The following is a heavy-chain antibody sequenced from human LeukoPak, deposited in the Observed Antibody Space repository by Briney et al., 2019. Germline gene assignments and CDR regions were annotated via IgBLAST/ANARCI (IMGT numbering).Heavy chain of an antibody. V-gene: IGHV3-64*01. J-gene: IGHJ3*02. D-gene: IGHD2-15*01. Sequence: GGSLRLSCAASGFTFSSYSIHWVRQAPGKGLEYVSAISSSGGSTYYANSVKGRFIISRDNFKNTVYLQMGSLKVEDMAVYYCARDDPFKVEGALDIWGQGTMVTVSS. CDR2: ISSSGGST. CDR3: ARDDPFKVEGALDI. CDR1: GFTFSSYS.